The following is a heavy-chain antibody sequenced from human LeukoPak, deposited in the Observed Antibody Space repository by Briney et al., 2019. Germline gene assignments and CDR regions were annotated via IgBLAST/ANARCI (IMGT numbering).Heavy chain of an antibody. CDR1: GFTFSDYY. D-gene: IGHD6-19*01. CDR3: ARDPTIAVAGIDY. CDR2: ISSSGSTI. J-gene: IGHJ4*02. V-gene: IGHV3-11*01. Sequence: PGGSLRLSCAASGFTFSDYYMSWIRQAPGKGLEWVSYISSSGSTIYYADSVKGRFTIPRDNAKNSLYLQMNSLRAEDTAVYYCARDPTIAVAGIDYWGQGTLVTVSS.